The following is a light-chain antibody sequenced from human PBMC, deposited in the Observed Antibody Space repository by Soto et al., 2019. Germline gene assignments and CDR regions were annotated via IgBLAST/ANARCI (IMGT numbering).Light chain of an antibody. Sequence: QSVLTQPPSASGTPGQRVTISCSGSSXNIGSNYVYWYQRLPGTAPKLLIYSNNQRPSGVPDRFSGSKSGTSASLAISGLRSEDEADYYCAAWDDSLSGYVFGTGTKVTVL. V-gene: IGLV1-47*02. CDR2: SNN. J-gene: IGLJ1*01. CDR3: AAWDDSLSGYV. CDR1: SXNIGSNY.